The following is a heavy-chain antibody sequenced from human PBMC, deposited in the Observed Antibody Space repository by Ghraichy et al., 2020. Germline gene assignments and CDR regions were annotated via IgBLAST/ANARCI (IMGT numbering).Heavy chain of an antibody. CDR3: ASRDVLRFLEVPHFDY. V-gene: IGHV4-4*02. CDR2: IYHSGST. D-gene: IGHD3-3*01. J-gene: IGHJ4*02. Sequence: SETLSLTCAVSGGSISSSNWWSWVRQPPGKGLEWIGEIYHSGSTNYNPSLKSRVTISVDKSKNQFSLKLSSVTAADTAVYYCASRDVLRFLEVPHFDYWGQGTLVTVSS. CDR1: GGSISSSNW.